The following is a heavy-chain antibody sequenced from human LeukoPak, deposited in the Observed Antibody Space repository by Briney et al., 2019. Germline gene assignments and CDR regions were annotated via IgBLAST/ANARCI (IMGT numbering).Heavy chain of an antibody. CDR2: IKEDGSEK. V-gene: IGHV3-7*04. CDR3: ARDRGGRTGLDD. D-gene: IGHD2-15*01. J-gene: IGHJ4*02. Sequence: PGGSLRLSCAASGFTFSGYAMSWVRQAPGKGLEWVAFIKEDGSEKYYVDSVKGRFTISRDNAENSLYLQMNSLRAEDTAVYYCARDRGGRTGLDDWGQGTLVTVSS. CDR1: GFTFSGYA.